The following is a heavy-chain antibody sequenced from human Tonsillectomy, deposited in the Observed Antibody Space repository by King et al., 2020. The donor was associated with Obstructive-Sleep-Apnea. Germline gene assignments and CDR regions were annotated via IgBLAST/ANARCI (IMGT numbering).Heavy chain of an antibody. CDR2: ISYVGSNK. CDR1: GFIFSSYG. J-gene: IGHJ4*02. D-gene: IGHD3-10*01. Sequence: VQLVESGGGVVQPGRSLRLSCAASGFIFSSYGMHWVRQAPGKGLEGVAVISYVGSNKYYADSVKGRFTISRDNSKNTLYLEMNSLRAEDTAVYYCAKVGGSGSYYGYYFDYWGQGTLVTVSS. V-gene: IGHV3-30*18. CDR3: AKVGGSGSYYGYYFDY.